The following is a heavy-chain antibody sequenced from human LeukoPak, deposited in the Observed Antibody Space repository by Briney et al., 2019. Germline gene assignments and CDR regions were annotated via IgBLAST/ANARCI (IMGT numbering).Heavy chain of an antibody. CDR3: AKDRSCTNDICHGDFDY. CDR2: IRSKANSYAT. CDR1: GFTFSGSA. V-gene: IGHV3-73*01. Sequence: PGGSLKLSCAASGFTFSGSAMHWVGQASGKGLEWVGRIRSKANSYATAYAASVKGRFTISRDDSKNTAYLQMNSLKTEDTAVYYCAKDRSCTNDICHGDFDYWGQGTLVTVSS. D-gene: IGHD2-8*01. J-gene: IGHJ4*02.